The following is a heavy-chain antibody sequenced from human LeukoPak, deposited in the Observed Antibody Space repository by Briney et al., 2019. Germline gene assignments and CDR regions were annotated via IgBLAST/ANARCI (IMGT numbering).Heavy chain of an antibody. CDR3: ARGDSGYYSSYGMDV. J-gene: IGHJ6*02. Sequence: SETLSLTCTVSGGSISSYYWSWIRQPPGKGLEWIGYIYYSGSTNYNPSLKSRVTISVDTSKNQFSLNLSSVTAADTAVYYCARGDSGYYSSYGMDVWGQGTTVTVSS. CDR1: GGSISSYY. CDR2: IYYSGST. V-gene: IGHV4-59*01. D-gene: IGHD1-26*01.